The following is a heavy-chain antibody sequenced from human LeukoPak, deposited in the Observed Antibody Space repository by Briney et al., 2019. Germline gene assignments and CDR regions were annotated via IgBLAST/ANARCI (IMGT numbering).Heavy chain of an antibody. D-gene: IGHD3-9*01. CDR1: GGPFSVYY. J-gene: IGHJ4*02. V-gene: IGHV4-34*01. Sequence: SETLSLTCAVYGGPFSVYYGSWIRQPPGKGLVWIGEINHSGSTNYNASPKSRVTMSVATSKNTFSLKLTSVTAADTAVYYGARGQTYYDILTGYYTNRDFDYWGQGPLVTVSA. CDR2: INHSGST. CDR3: ARGQTYYDILTGYYTNRDFDY.